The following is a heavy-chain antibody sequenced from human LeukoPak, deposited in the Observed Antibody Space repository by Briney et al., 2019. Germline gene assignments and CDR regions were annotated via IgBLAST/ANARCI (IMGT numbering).Heavy chain of an antibody. V-gene: IGHV3-23*01. CDR2: ITGSGGTT. D-gene: IGHD3-22*01. CDR1: GFTFSSYP. CDR3: AIDYDSSGSYFDY. J-gene: IGHJ4*02. Sequence: PGGSLRLSCAASGFTFSSYPMNWVRQAPGKGLEWVSLITGSGGTTHYADSVKGRFTISRDNSKNTLYLQMNSLRAEDTAVYYCAIDYDSSGSYFDYWGQGTLVTVSS.